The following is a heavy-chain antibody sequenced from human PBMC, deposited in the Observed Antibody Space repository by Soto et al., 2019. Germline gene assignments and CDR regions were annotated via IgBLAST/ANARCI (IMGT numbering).Heavy chain of an antibody. V-gene: IGHV4-34*01. D-gene: IGHD3-16*01. J-gene: IGHJ4*02. CDR2: INHSGST. Sequence: QVQLQQWGAGLLKPSETLSLTCAVYRGSFSDYYWNWIRQPPGKGLEWIGEINHSGSTNYNPSLKSRVTLSVDTSKNQISLKLTSVTAADTAVYYCARGRGEVDYWGQGTLVTVSS. CDR3: ARGRGEVDY. CDR1: RGSFSDYY.